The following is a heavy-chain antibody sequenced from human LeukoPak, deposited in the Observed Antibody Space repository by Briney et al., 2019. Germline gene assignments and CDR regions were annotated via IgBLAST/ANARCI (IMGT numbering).Heavy chain of an antibody. J-gene: IGHJ6*02. Sequence: PSETLSLTCTVSGGSISSGDYYWSWIRQPPGKGLEWIGYIYYSGSTYYNPSLKSRVTILVDTSKNQFSLKLSSVTAADTAVYYCARESDSYYYYGMDVWGQGTTVTVSS. CDR2: IYYSGST. V-gene: IGHV4-30-4*01. CDR3: ARESDSYYYYGMDV. CDR1: GGSISSGDYY.